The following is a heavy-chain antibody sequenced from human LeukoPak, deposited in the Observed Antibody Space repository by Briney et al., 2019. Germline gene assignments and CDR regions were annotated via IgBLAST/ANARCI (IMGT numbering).Heavy chain of an antibody. Sequence: GGSLRLSCAASGFTFSSYGMHWVRQAPGKGLEWVAVISYDGSNKYYADSVKGRFTISRDNSKNTLYLQMNSLRAEDTAVYYCARDRHYYDSSGYLLWDWGQGTLVTVSS. CDR2: ISYDGSNK. D-gene: IGHD3-22*01. CDR1: GFTFSSYG. CDR3: ARDRHYYDSSGYLLWD. J-gene: IGHJ4*02. V-gene: IGHV3-30*03.